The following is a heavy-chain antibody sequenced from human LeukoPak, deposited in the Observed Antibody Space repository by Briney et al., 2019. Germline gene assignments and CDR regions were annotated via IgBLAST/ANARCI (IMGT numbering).Heavy chain of an antibody. D-gene: IGHD4-11*01. CDR2: IIPIFGTA. J-gene: IGHJ4*02. Sequence: GASVKVSCKASGYTFTGYYMHWVRQAPGQGLEWMGGIIPIFGTANYAQKFQGRVTITADESTSTAYMELSSLRSEDTAVYYCARDSNLPFDYWGQGTLVTVSS. V-gene: IGHV1-69*13. CDR1: GYTFTGYY. CDR3: ARDSNLPFDY.